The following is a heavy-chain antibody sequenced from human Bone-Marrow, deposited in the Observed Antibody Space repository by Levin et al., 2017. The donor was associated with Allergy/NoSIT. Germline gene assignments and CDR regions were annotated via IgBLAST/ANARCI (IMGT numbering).Heavy chain of an antibody. D-gene: IGHD2-15*01. J-gene: IGHJ6*02. Sequence: SCVTSGFTFSSYDMHWVRQTRGKGLEWVSAIGTGGETYYPGSVKGRFTISRENARNSLYLQIDSLNVDDTGVYYCARVFLGYCSGRICSPYLDVWGQGTTVTVSS. CDR2: IGTGGET. V-gene: IGHV3-13*01. CDR3: ARVFLGYCSGRICSPYLDV. CDR1: GFTFSSYD.